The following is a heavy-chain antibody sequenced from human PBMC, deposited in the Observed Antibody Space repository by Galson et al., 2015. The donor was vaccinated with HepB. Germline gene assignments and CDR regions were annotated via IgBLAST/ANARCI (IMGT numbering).Heavy chain of an antibody. CDR2: INAGNGDT. Sequence: SVKVSCKASGGTFGNYDISWVRQAPGQGLEWMGWINAGNGDTKYSQKFQGRVTITRDTSASTAYMELSSLRSEDTAVYYCARPAMMRGGMDVWGQGTTVTVSS. V-gene: IGHV1-3*01. CDR1: GGTFGNYD. CDR3: ARPAMMRGGMDV. D-gene: IGHD3-16*01. J-gene: IGHJ6*02.